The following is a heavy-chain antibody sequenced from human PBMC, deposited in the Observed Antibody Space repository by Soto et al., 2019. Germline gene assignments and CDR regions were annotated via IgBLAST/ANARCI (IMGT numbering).Heavy chain of an antibody. V-gene: IGHV3-15*01. D-gene: IGHD5-12*01. CDR1: GFTFSNAW. CDR3: TTDTRRGYNLYYFDY. J-gene: IGHJ4*02. CDR2: IKSKTDGGTT. Sequence: GGSLRLSCAASGFTFSNAWMSWVRQAPGKGLEWVGRIKSKTDGGTTDYAAPVKGRFTISRDDSKNTLYLQMNSLKTEDTAVYYCTTDTRRGYNLYYFDYWGQGTLVTVSS.